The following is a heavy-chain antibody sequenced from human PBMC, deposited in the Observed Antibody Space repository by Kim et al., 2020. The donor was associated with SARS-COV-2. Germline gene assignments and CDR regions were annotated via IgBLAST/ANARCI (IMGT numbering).Heavy chain of an antibody. CDR3: AREGGSGWSFDY. J-gene: IGHJ4*02. Sequence: YDRKFQGRVPMTRDTSISTAYMELSRLRSDDTAVYYCAREGGSGWSFDYWGQGTLVTVSS. D-gene: IGHD6-19*01. V-gene: IGHV1-2*02.